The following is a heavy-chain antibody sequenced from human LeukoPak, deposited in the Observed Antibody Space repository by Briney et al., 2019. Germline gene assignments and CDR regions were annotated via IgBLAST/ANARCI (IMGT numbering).Heavy chain of an antibody. Sequence: ASVRVSCKASGFTFTSYGITWVRQAPGQGLEWMGWINPNSGGTNYAQKFLGRVTMTRDTSISTAYMELSRLRSDDTAVYYCARGLYYYGSGSYYPKSWGQGTLVTVSS. CDR2: INPNSGGT. D-gene: IGHD3-10*01. V-gene: IGHV1-2*02. CDR1: GFTFTSYG. J-gene: IGHJ4*02. CDR3: ARGLYYYGSGSYYPKS.